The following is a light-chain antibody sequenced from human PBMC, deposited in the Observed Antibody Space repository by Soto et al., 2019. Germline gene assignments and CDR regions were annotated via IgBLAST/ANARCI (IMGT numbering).Light chain of an antibody. Sequence: EIVLTQSPGTLSLSPGERATLSCRASQSFSSTFLAWYQQKPGQAPRLLIYAASSRATGIPDRFSGSGSGTDFTLTIDRLEPEDFAVYYCQQYGNSPWSFGQGTKVEIK. CDR2: AAS. J-gene: IGKJ1*01. CDR1: QSFSSTF. V-gene: IGKV3-20*01. CDR3: QQYGNSPWS.